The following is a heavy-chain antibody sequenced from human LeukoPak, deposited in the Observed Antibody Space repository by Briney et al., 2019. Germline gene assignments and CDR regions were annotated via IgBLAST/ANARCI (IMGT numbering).Heavy chain of an antibody. Sequence: GGSLRLSCAASGFTFSSYAMHWVRQAPGKGLEWVAAISYDGSNKYYADSVKGRFTISRDNSKNTLYLQMNSLRAEDTAVYYCARDGYYYDSGYFDYWGQGTLATVSS. V-gene: IGHV3-30-3*01. CDR1: GFTFSSYA. D-gene: IGHD3-22*01. J-gene: IGHJ4*02. CDR2: ISYDGSNK. CDR3: ARDGYYYDSGYFDY.